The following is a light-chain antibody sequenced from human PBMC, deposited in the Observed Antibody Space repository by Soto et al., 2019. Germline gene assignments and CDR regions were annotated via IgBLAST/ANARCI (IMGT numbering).Light chain of an antibody. CDR2: DVS. V-gene: IGLV2-14*01. CDR1: SSDVGGYNY. J-gene: IGLJ1*01. CDR3: SSYTSSSTPYV. Sequence: SALTQPASVSGSPGQSITISCTGTSSDVGGYNYVSWYQQHPGKAPKLMIYDVSNRPSGVSNRFSGSKSGNTASLTISGLQAEDEADYYCSSYTSSSTPYVFGTGTNSPS.